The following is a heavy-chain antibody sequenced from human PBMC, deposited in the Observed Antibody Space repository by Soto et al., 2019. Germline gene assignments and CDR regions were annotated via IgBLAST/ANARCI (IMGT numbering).Heavy chain of an antibody. CDR1: GFSLTTRGVG. V-gene: IGHV2-5*02. CDR3: ARDSSGWYGFDN. J-gene: IGHJ4*02. Sequence: QITLKESGPPLVKPTQTLTLTCTFSGFSLTTRGVGVGWIRQSPGKALEWLALIYWDDDRRYSPSLKSRLTITKDTSRNQVVLTMTNMDPVDTATYYCARDSSGWYGFDNWGQGTLVTVSS. D-gene: IGHD6-19*01. CDR2: IYWDDDR.